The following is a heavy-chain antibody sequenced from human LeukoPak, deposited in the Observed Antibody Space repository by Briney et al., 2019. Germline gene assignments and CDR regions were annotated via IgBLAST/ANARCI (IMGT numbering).Heavy chain of an antibody. J-gene: IGHJ5*02. V-gene: IGHV4-31*03. D-gene: IGHD2-2*02. CDR3: ARGVSSWYKFNP. CDR1: GGSISSGGYY. CDR2: IYYSGST. Sequence: PSETLSLTCTVSGGSISSGGYYWSWIRQHPGKGLEWIGYIYYSGSTYYNPSLKSRVTISVDTSKNQFSLKLSSVTAADTAVYYCARGVSSWYKFNPWGQGTLVTVSS.